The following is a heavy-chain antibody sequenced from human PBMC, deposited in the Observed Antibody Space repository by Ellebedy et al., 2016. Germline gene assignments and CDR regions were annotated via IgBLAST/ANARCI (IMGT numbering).Heavy chain of an antibody. V-gene: IGHV3-53*01. CDR2: IYTSGDT. CDR1: GFTVSSNY. Sequence: GGSLRLXXAASGFTVSSNYMSWVRQAPGKGLEWVSVIYTSGDTYYADSVKGRFTISRDNARNSLYLQMNSLRADDTAVYYCARDLRFVVVTAIGSGYWGQGTLVTVSS. CDR3: ARDLRFVVVTAIGSGY. J-gene: IGHJ4*02. D-gene: IGHD2-21*02.